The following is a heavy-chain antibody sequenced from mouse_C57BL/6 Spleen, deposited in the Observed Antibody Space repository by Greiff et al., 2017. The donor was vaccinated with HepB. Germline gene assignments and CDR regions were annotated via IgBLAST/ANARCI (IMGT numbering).Heavy chain of an antibody. Sequence: VQLKQSGAELVKPGASVKLSCTASGFNIKDHYVHWVKQRTEQGLEWIGRIDLEDGETKYAPKFQGKATLTADTSSNTAYLQLSSLTSEDTAVYYCARDDGTKDYESFDYWGQGTTLTVSS. CDR2: IDLEDGET. D-gene: IGHD2-4*01. V-gene: IGHV14-2*01. CDR1: GFNIKDHY. J-gene: IGHJ2*01. CDR3: ARDDGTKDYESFDY.